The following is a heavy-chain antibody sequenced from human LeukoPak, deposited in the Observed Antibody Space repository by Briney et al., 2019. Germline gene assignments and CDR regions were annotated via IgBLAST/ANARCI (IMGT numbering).Heavy chain of an antibody. J-gene: IGHJ3*02. CDR3: ARDPSTTMIVEDAFDI. CDR2: ISYDGSNK. V-gene: IGHV3-30-3*01. D-gene: IGHD3-22*01. CDR1: GFTFSSYA. Sequence: GGSLRLSCAASGFTFSSYAMHWVRQAPGKGLEWVAVISYDGSNKYYAGSVKGRFTISRDNSKNTLYLQMNSLRAEDTAEYYCARDPSTTMIVEDAFDIWGQGTMVIVSS.